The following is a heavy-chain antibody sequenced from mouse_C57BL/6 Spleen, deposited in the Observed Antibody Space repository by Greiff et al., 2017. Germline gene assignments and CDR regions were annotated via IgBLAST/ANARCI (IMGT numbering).Heavy chain of an antibody. D-gene: IGHD3-2*02. CDR2: INYDGSST. CDR1: GFTLSTYY. Sequence: EVQLVESEGGLVQPGSSMNLSCPPSGFTLSTYYMPWVRRVPEKGLKWVANINYDGSSTYYLDSLKSRFIISRDNAKNILYLQMSSLKSEDTATYYCARDDSSGHWYFDVWGTGTTVTVSS. V-gene: IGHV5-16*01. CDR3: ARDDSSGHWYFDV. J-gene: IGHJ1*03.